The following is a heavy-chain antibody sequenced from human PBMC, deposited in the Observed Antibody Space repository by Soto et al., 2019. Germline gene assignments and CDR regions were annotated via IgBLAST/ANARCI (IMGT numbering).Heavy chain of an antibody. CDR1: GGSFSGYY. V-gene: IGHV4-34*01. D-gene: IGHD2-15*01. Sequence: QVQLQQWGAGLLKPSETLSLTCSVYGGSFSGYYWSWIRQPPGKGLEWIGEINHSGSTNYNPSLKSRVTISVDTSKNQFSLKRSSVTAADTAVYYCARGRSGGSCYSVFTSCGLTFDYWGQGTLVTVSS. J-gene: IGHJ4*02. CDR2: INHSGST. CDR3: ARGRSGGSCYSVFTSCGLTFDY.